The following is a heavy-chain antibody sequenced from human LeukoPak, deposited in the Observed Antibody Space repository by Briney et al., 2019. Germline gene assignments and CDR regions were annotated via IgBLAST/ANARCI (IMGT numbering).Heavy chain of an antibody. CDR3: AEDQQLQPFHY. D-gene: IGHD5-18*01. CDR1: GGSIRTYY. J-gene: IGHJ4*02. V-gene: IGHV3-30*02. Sequence: PSETLSLTCSVSGGSIRTYYWSWIRQPPGKGLEWVAFIQFDGSDEHYADSVKGRFTISRDNSKNTLYLQTNSLRAEDTSVYYCAEDQQLQPFHYWGQGTLVTVSS. CDR2: IQFDGSDE.